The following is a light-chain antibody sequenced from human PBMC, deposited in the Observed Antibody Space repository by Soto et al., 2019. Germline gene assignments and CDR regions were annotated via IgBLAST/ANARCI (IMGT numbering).Light chain of an antibody. CDR1: QSVSSSY. CDR3: QQYGSSVT. V-gene: IGKV3-20*01. CDR2: DAS. Sequence: EIVLTQSPATLSLSPGERATLSCRASQSVSSSYLAWYQQKPGQAPRLLIYDASSRATGIPDRFSGSGSGTDFTLTISRLEPEDFAVYYCQQYGSSVTFGQGTRLEIK. J-gene: IGKJ5*01.